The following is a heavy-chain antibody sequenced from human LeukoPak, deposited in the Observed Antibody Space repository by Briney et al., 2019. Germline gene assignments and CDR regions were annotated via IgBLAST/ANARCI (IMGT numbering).Heavy chain of an antibody. J-gene: IGHJ6*02. D-gene: IGHD6-13*01. V-gene: IGHV6-1*01. Sequence: SQTLSLTCAISGDSVSSNSAAWNWIRQSPSRGLEWVGRTYYRSKWYNDYAVSVKSRITINPDTSKNQFSLQLNSVTPEDTAVYYCAKDRSSSWYYYYGMDVWGQGTTVTVSS. CDR2: TYYRSKWYN. CDR3: AKDRSSSWYYYYGMDV. CDR1: GDSVSSNSAA.